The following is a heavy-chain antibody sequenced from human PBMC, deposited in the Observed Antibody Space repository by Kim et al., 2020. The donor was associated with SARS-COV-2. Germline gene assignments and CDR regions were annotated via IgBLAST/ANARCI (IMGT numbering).Heavy chain of an antibody. CDR2: ISSYTGNT. CDR1: GYTFDSYG. CDR3: ARRGYDGYEYFDY. V-gene: IGHV1-18*01. D-gene: IGHD5-12*01. Sequence: ASVKVSCEASGYTFDSYGIAWVRQAPGQGLEWMGWISSYTGNTNYAQKVQDRIIMTTDSSTSTVHMELRRLGPDDTAMYYCARRGYDGYEYFDYWGQGTRVIVSS. J-gene: IGHJ4*02.